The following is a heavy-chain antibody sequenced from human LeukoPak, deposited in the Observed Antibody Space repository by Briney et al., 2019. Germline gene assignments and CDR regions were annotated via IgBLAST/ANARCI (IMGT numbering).Heavy chain of an antibody. V-gene: IGHV3-73*01. CDR3: TRHDRINDI. J-gene: IGHJ3*02. Sequence: GGSLRLSCAASGFTFSGSTMHWVRQASGKGLEWVGRIRSKANSYATAYAASVKGRFTISRDDSKNTAYLQMNSLKTEDTAVYYCTRHDRINDIWGQGTMVTVSS. CDR1: GFTFSGST. CDR2: IRSKANSYAT. D-gene: IGHD3-10*01.